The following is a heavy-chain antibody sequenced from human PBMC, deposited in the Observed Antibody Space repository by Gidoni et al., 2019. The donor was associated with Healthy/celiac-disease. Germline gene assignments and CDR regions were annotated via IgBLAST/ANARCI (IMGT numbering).Heavy chain of an antibody. V-gene: IGHV3-66*01. Sequence: EVQLVESGGGLVQPGGSLRLSCAASGFTVSSNYMSWVRQAPGKGLGWVSVIYSGGSTYYADSVKGRFTISRDNSKNTLYLQMNSQRAEDTAVYYCAVDIVVVPAAIAGAEYFQHWGQGTLVTVSS. CDR3: AVDIVVVPAAIAGAEYFQH. CDR1: GFTVSSNY. D-gene: IGHD2-2*01. CDR2: IYSGGST. J-gene: IGHJ1*01.